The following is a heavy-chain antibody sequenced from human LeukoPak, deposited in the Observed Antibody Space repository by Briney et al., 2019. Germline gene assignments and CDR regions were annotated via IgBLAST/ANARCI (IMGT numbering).Heavy chain of an antibody. CDR3: ARDQHSSSWYWGWAFDT. CDR1: GGSISSYY. J-gene: IGHJ3*02. V-gene: IGHV4-4*07. Sequence: SETLSLTCTVSGGSISSYYWSWIRQPAGKGLEWIGRIYTSGSTNYNPSLKSRVTMSVDTSKNQFSLKLSSVTAADTAVYYCARDQHSSSWYWGWAFDTWGQGTMVTVSS. D-gene: IGHD6-13*01. CDR2: IYTSGST.